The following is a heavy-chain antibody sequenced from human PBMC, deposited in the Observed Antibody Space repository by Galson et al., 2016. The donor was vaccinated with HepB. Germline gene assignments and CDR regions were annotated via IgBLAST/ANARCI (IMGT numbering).Heavy chain of an antibody. J-gene: IGHJ3*02. Sequence: SLRLSCAASRFTFSTYTMHWVRQAPGKGLQWVAFISHDGSNKYYADSVKGRFTISRDNSKNTLYLQMNSLGAEDTAVSYCARDWCGGDCYDAFDIWGQGTMVTVSS. D-gene: IGHD2-21*02. CDR1: RFTFSTYT. CDR3: ARDWCGGDCYDAFDI. V-gene: IGHV3-30*04. CDR2: ISHDGSNK.